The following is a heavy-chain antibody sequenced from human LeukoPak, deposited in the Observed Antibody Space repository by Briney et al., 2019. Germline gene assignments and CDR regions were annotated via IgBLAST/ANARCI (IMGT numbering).Heavy chain of an antibody. Sequence: GGSLRLSCAASRFSFNSYVMSWVRQAPGKGLECVSGISATGDNTYYADSVKGRFTISRDNSKNTLYLQMNSLRAEDTAVYYCARGGKLPYYFDYWGQGTLVTVSS. CDR1: RFSFNSYV. CDR3: ARGGKLPYYFDY. CDR2: ISATGDNT. J-gene: IGHJ4*02. D-gene: IGHD4-23*01. V-gene: IGHV3-23*01.